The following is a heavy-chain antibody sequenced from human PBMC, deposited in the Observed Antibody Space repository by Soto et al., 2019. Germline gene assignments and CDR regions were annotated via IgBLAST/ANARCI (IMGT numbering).Heavy chain of an antibody. D-gene: IGHD2-8*01. CDR2: IRGSGGST. V-gene: IGHV3-23*01. Sequence: PGGSLRLSCAASGFTFSTYTMSWVRQAPGKGLDWVSAIRGSGGSTYYADSVKGRFTISRDNSKNTLYLQMNSLRAEGTAVYYCAGEYCANGVCYAYFDYWGQGALVTVSS. J-gene: IGHJ4*02. CDR1: GFTFSTYT. CDR3: AGEYCANGVCYAYFDY.